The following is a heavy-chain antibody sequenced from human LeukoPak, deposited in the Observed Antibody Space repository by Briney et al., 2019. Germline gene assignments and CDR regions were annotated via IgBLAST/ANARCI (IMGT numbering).Heavy chain of an antibody. CDR2: IYYSGST. CDR1: GGSISSSSYY. J-gene: IGHJ4*02. V-gene: IGHV4-39*07. D-gene: IGHD6-19*01. CDR3: AKGDSSGFNDY. Sequence: SETLSLTCTVSGGSISSSSYYWGWIRQPPGKGLEWIGSIYYSGSTYYNPSLKSRVTISVDTSKNQFSLKLSSVTAADTAVYYCAKGDSSGFNDYWGQGTLVTVSS.